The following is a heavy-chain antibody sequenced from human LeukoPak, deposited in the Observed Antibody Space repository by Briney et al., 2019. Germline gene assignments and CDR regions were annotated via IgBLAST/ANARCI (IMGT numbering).Heavy chain of an antibody. D-gene: IGHD1-26*01. Sequence: TGGSLRLSCAASGFTFSSYEMNWVRQAPGKGLEWVSYISSSGSTIYYADSVKGRFTISRDNAKNSLYLQMNSLRAEDTAVYYCARLRRNSGSYSSFGYWGQGTLVTVSS. CDR2: ISSSGSTI. CDR3: ARLRRNSGSYSSFGY. CDR1: GFTFSSYE. J-gene: IGHJ4*02. V-gene: IGHV3-48*03.